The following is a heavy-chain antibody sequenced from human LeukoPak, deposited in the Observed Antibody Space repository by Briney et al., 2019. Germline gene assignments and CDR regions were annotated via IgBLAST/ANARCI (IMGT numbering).Heavy chain of an antibody. CDR3: ARSRGHPVDAFDI. D-gene: IGHD3-10*01. J-gene: IGHJ3*02. CDR1: GFTFSSYG. CDR2: IRYDGSNK. Sequence: TGGSLRLSCAASGFTFSSYGMHWVRQAPGKWLEWVAFIRYDGSNKYYADSVKGRFTISRDNSKNTLYLQMNSLRAEDTAVYYCARSRGHPVDAFDIWGQGTMVTVSS. V-gene: IGHV3-30*02.